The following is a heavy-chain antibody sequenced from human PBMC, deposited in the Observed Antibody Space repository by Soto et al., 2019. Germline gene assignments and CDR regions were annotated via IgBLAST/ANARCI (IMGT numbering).Heavy chain of an antibody. V-gene: IGHV1-69*01. CDR2: IIPVFGKT. CDR3: ARAGSRQLERRGVWDY. Sequence: QVQLVQSGAEVTKPGSSVTVSCKASGDTFSTYGFDWVRQAPGQRLEWMGGIIPVFGKTNYAQEFQGRLTISADDSTSTVYMQLSSLTSEDPAVYYWARAGSRQLERRGVWDYWGQGTLVTVSS. J-gene: IGHJ4*02. CDR1: GDTFSTYG. D-gene: IGHD1-1*01.